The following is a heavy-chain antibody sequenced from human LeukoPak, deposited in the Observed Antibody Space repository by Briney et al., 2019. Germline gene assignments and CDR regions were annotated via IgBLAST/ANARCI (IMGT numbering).Heavy chain of an antibody. D-gene: IGHD2-15*01. CDR1: GFTFSSYA. CDR2: ISGSGGST. J-gene: IGHJ4*02. Sequence: PGGSLRLSCAASGFTFSSYAMSWVRQAPGKGLEWLSAISGSGGSTYYADSVKGRFTISRDNSKNTLYLQMNSLRAEDTAVYYCAKDPDYCSGGSCYSFFDYWGQGTLVTVSS. CDR3: AKDPDYCSGGSCYSFFDY. V-gene: IGHV3-23*01.